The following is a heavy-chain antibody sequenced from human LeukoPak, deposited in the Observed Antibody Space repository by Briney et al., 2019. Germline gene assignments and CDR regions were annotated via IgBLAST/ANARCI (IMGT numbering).Heavy chain of an antibody. CDR2: ISAYNGNT. J-gene: IGHJ5*02. V-gene: IGHV1-18*01. CDR1: GYTFTSYG. D-gene: IGHD6-13*01. Sequence: ASVKVSCKASGYTFTSYGISWVRQAPGQGLEWMGWISAYNGNTNYAQKLQGRVTMTTDTSTSTAYMELRSLRSDDTPVYYCARASVAAAEDWFDPWGQGTLVPVSS. CDR3: ARASVAAAEDWFDP.